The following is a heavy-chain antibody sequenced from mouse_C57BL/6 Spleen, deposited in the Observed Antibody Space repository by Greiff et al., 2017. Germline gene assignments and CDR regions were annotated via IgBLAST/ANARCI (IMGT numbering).Heavy chain of an antibody. CDR1: GYTFTDYN. D-gene: IGHD1-1*01. J-gene: IGHJ1*03. Sequence: EVQLQQSGPELVKPGASVKIPCKASGYTFTDYNMDWVKQSHGKSLEWIGDINPNNGGTIYNQKFKGKATLTVDKSSSTAYMELRSLTSEDTAVYYCARANYYGSSGRYFDVWGTGTTVTVSS. CDR2: INPNNGGT. CDR3: ARANYYGSSGRYFDV. V-gene: IGHV1-18*01.